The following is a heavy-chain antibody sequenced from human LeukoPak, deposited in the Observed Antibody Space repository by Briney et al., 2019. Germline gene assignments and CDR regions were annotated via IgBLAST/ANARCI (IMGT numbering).Heavy chain of an antibody. V-gene: IGHV1-69*06. CDR3: ARPGSSKRPDAFDI. CDR1: GGAFSSYA. J-gene: IGHJ3*02. CDR2: IIPIFGTA. Sequence: GASVKVSCKASGGAFSSYAISWVRQAPGQGLEWMGGIIPIFGTANYAQKFQGRVTITADKSTSTAYMELSSLRSEDTAVYYCARPGSSKRPDAFDIWGQGTMVTVSS. D-gene: IGHD1-26*01.